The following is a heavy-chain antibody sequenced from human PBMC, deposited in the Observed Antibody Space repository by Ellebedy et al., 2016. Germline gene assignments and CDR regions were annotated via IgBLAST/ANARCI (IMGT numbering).Heavy chain of an antibody. CDR1: GGSISSGSYY. CDR2: IYTSGST. D-gene: IGHD2-2*01. Sequence: SETLSLTXTVSGGSISSGSYYWSWIRQPAGKGLEWIGRIYTSGSTNYNPSLKSRVTMSVDTSKNQFSLKLSSVTAADTAVYYCARVVPAATGPYYYYMDVWGKGTTVTVSS. J-gene: IGHJ6*03. CDR3: ARVVPAATGPYYYYMDV. V-gene: IGHV4-61*02.